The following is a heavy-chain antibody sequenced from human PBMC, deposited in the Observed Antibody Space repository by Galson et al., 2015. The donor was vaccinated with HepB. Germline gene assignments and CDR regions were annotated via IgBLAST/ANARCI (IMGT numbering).Heavy chain of an antibody. CDR1: GFTFSSYA. Sequence: SLRLSCAASGFTFSSYAMHWVRQAPGKGLEYVSAISSNGGSTYYANSVKGRFTISRDNSKNTLYLQMGSLRAEDMAVYYCARGLLPGIAVAFLYWGQGTLVTVS. D-gene: IGHD6-19*01. J-gene: IGHJ4*02. CDR2: ISSNGGST. CDR3: ARGLLPGIAVAFLY. V-gene: IGHV3-64*01.